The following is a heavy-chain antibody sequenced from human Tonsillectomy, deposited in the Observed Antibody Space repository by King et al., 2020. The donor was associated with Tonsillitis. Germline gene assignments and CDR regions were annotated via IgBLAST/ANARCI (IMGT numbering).Heavy chain of an antibody. CDR3: IEDSADVGYGEFDN. J-gene: IGHJ4*02. V-gene: IGHV3-15*01. Sequence: VQLVESGGGLVKPGGSLRLSCAASGFIFRNAWMSWVRQAPGKGLEWVGRIKRKTDGGTTDYSAPVKGRFTISRDDSKNTLYLQMKSLKTDDTAVYFCIEDSADVGYGEFDNWGQGILVTVSS. CDR1: GFIFRNAW. CDR2: IKRKTDGGTT. D-gene: IGHD4-17*01.